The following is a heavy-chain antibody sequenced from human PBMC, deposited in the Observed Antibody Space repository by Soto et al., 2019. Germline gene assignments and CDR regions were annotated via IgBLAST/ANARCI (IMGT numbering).Heavy chain of an antibody. D-gene: IGHD6-13*01. CDR1: GGTFSSYA. V-gene: IGHV1-69*06. CDR2: IIPIFGTA. J-gene: IGHJ5*02. Sequence: GASVKVSCKASGGTFSSYAISWVRQAPGQGLEWMGGIIPIFGTANYAQKFQGRVTITADKSTSTAYMELRSLRFEDTAVYYCARDMTSAVIAAAGPSWFDPWGQGTLVTVS. CDR3: ARDMTSAVIAAAGPSWFDP.